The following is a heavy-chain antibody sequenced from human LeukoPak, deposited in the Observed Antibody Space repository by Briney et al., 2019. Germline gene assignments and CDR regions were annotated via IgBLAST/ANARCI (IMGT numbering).Heavy chain of an antibody. J-gene: IGHJ5*02. D-gene: IGHD3-10*01. CDR2: INPSGGST. CDR1: GYTFTSYY. Sequence: ASVKVSCKASGYTFTSYYMHWVRQAPGQGLEWMGIINPSGGSTSYAQKFQGRVTMTRDTSTSTVYMELSSLRSEDTAVYYCARSGDYCGSGSINWFDPWGQGTLVTVSS. V-gene: IGHV1-46*01. CDR3: ARSGDYCGSGSINWFDP.